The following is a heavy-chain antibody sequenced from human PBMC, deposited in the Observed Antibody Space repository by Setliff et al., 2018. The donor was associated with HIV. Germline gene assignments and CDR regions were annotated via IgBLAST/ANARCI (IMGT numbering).Heavy chain of an antibody. CDR2: IKEDGSEK. Sequence: LTCIVSGGSISSHYWSWVRQAPGKGLEWVANIKEDGSEKYYVDSVKGRFTISRDNAKNSLYLQMNSLRAEDTAVYYCARDQLYTKATFDVWGQGTLVTVSS. CDR3: ARDQLYTKATFDV. V-gene: IGHV3-7*01. J-gene: IGHJ3*01. CDR1: GGSISSHY. D-gene: IGHD3-16*02.